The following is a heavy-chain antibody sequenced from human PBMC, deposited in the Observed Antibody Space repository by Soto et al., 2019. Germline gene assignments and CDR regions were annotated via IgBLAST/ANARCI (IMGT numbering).Heavy chain of an antibody. V-gene: IGHV3-23*01. CDR3: AKDKGDTWGLGDY. CDR1: GFTFSSYA. J-gene: IGHJ4*02. CDR2: IRGGGDST. D-gene: IGHD3-16*01. Sequence: EVQLLESGGGLVQPGGSLRLSCAASGFTFSSYAMSWVRQPPGRGLEWVSTIRGGGDSTYYADSVKGRFTISRDNSKNTFYLQMKSLRAEDTALYYCAKDKGDTWGLGDYWGQGTLVTVSS.